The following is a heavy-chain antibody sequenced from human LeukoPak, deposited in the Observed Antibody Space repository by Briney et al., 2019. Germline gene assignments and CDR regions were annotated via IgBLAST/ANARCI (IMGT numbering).Heavy chain of an antibody. V-gene: IGHV3-21*01. D-gene: IGHD6-19*01. Sequence: GGSLRLSCAASGFTFSSYSMNWVRQAPGKGLEWVSSISGSSSYIYYADSVKGRFTISRDNAKNSLYLQMNSLRAEDTAVYYCARDQGSGWYFSWGQGTLVTVSS. J-gene: IGHJ4*02. CDR1: GFTFSSYS. CDR2: ISGSSSYI. CDR3: ARDQGSGWYFS.